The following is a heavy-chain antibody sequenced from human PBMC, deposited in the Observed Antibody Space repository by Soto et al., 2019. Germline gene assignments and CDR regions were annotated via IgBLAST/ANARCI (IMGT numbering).Heavy chain of an antibody. J-gene: IGHJ5*02. D-gene: IGHD3-10*01. CDR1: GGSISSYY. CDR3: ARYYRSGGWFDP. CDR2: ISYSGTT. Sequence: SETLSLTCTVSGGSISSYYWNWIRQPPGKGLEWIGYISYSGTTNYNPSLKSRVTISVDTSKNQFSLKLSSVTAADTAVYYCARYYRSGGWFDPWGQGTLVTVSS. V-gene: IGHV4-59*01.